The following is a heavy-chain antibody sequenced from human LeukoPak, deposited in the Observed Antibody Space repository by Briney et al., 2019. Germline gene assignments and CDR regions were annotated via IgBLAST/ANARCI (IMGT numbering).Heavy chain of an antibody. CDR1: GGSLSSSSYY. Sequence: PSETLSLTCTVSGGSLSSSSYYWGWIRQPPGKGLEWIGSIYYSGSTNYNPSLKSRVTISVDTSKNQFSLKLSSVTAADTAVYYCARQPRYSSSWFDYWGQGTLVTVSS. J-gene: IGHJ4*02. CDR3: ARQPRYSSSWFDY. CDR2: IYYSGST. D-gene: IGHD6-13*01. V-gene: IGHV4-39*07.